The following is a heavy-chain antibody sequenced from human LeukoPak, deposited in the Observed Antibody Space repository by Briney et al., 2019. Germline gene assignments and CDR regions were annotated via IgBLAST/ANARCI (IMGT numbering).Heavy chain of an antibody. V-gene: IGHV3-53*01. J-gene: IGHJ4*02. CDR3: ARGMATILDY. CDR1: RFTVSSNY. CDR2: IYSGGST. D-gene: IGHD5-24*01. Sequence: PGGSLRLSCAASRFTVSSNYMSWVRQAPGKGLEWVSVIYSGGSTYYADSVKGRFTISRDNSKNTLYLQMNSLRAEDTAVYYCARGMATILDYWGQGTLVTVSS.